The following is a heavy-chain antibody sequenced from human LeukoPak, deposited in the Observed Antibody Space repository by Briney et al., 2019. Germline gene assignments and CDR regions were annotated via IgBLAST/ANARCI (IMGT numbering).Heavy chain of an antibody. CDR3: AREQGYDSSGYDY. Sequence: SETLSLTCTVSGGSISSYYWTWIRQPAGKGLEWIGRIYSSGSTNHSPSLKSRVSMSVDTSRNQFSLKLSSVTAADTAVYYCAREQGYDSSGYDYWGQGSLVTVSS. D-gene: IGHD3-22*01. J-gene: IGHJ4*02. CDR2: IYSSGST. V-gene: IGHV4-4*07. CDR1: GGSISSYY.